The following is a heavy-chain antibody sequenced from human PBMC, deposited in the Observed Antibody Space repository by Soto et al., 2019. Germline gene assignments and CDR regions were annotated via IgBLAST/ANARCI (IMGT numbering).Heavy chain of an antibody. CDR3: AKDTHQILYHYYGMDV. Sequence: PGGSLRLSCAASGFTFSSYAMSWVRQAPGKGLEWVSAISGSGGSTYYADSVKGRFTISRDNSKNTLYLQMNSLRAEDTAVYYCAKDTHQILYHYYGMDVWGQGPTVTVPS. J-gene: IGHJ6*01. V-gene: IGHV3-23*01. D-gene: IGHD2-15*01. CDR2: ISGSGGST. CDR1: GFTFSSYA.